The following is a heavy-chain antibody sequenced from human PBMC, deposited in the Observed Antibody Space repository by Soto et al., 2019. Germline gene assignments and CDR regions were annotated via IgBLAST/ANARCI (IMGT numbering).Heavy chain of an antibody. CDR2: INTNTGNP. D-gene: IGHD3-3*01. V-gene: IGHV7-4-1*01. J-gene: IGHJ6*02. CDR1: GYTFTSYA. Sequence: GASVKVSCKASGYTFTSYAMNWVRQAPGQGLEWMGWINTNTGNPTYAQGFTGRFVFSLDTSVSTAYLQICSLKAEDTAVYYCARDRPLTTTYYDFWSGYPYYYYGMDVWGQGTTVTVSS. CDR3: ARDRPLTTTYYDFWSGYPYYYYGMDV.